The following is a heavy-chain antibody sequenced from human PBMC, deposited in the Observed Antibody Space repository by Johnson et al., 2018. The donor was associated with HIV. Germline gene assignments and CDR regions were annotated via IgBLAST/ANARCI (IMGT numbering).Heavy chain of an antibody. CDR3: VSSAQWSGWPPGAFDI. V-gene: IGHV3-53*01. J-gene: IGHJ3*02. CDR1: GFTVSSNY. D-gene: IGHD6-19*01. Sequence: EVQLVESGGGVVQPGRSLRLSCAASGFTVSSNYMSWVRQAPGKGLEWVSVIYSGGSTYYADSVKGRFTISRDNSKNTLDLQMNSLRAEDTAVYYCVSSAQWSGWPPGAFDIWDQGTMVTVSS. CDR2: IYSGGST.